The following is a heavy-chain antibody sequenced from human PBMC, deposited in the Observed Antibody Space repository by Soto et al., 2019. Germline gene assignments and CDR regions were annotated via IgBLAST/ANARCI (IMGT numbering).Heavy chain of an antibody. CDR1: GFTFSSYG. Sequence: PGGSLRLSCAASGFTFSSYGMHWVRQAPGKGLEWVAVISYDGSNKYYADSVKGRFTISRDNSKNTLYLQMNSLRAEDTAVYYCARVSGFWSGYFDYWGQGTLVTVSS. CDR2: ISYDGSNK. V-gene: IGHV3-30*03. CDR3: ARVSGFWSGYFDY. D-gene: IGHD3-3*01. J-gene: IGHJ4*02.